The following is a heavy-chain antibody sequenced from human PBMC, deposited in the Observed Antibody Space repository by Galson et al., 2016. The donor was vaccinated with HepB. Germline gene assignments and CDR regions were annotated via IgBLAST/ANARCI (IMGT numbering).Heavy chain of an antibody. V-gene: IGHV3-23*01. CDR3: AKWSDAAATY. CDR2: IGGSGDTT. J-gene: IGHJ4*02. CDR1: GFPFSTSA. Sequence: SLRLSCAGTGFPFSTSAMSGVRQAPGKRLEWVSAIGGSGDTTYDADSEKGPFSISRDNSKNTLYLQMSSRTAEDTAVYYCAKWSDAAATYWGQGALVTVSS. D-gene: IGHD6-13*01.